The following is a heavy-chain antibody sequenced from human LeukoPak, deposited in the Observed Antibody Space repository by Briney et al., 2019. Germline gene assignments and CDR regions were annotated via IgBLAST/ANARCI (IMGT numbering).Heavy chain of an antibody. J-gene: IGHJ4*02. V-gene: IGHV4-61*08. CDR3: ARRVDGDYVFDY. CDR2: IYYSGST. CDR1: GGSISSGDYY. D-gene: IGHD4-17*01. Sequence: SETLSLTCTVSGGSISSGDYYWSWIRQPPGKGLEWIGYIYYSGSTNYNPSLKSRVTISVDTSKNQFSLKLSSVTAADTAVYYCARRVDGDYVFDYWGQGTLVTVSS.